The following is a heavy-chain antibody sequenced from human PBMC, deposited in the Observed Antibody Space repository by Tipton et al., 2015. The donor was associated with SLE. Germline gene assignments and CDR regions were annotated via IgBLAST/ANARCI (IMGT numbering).Heavy chain of an antibody. CDR3: ARGGDLPFDS. CDR2: VYTSGST. Sequence: TLSLTCTVSGASINSGNYYWGWIRQPAGKGLEWIGRVYTSGSTDYNPSLKSRVTMSLDTSKNQFSLKLNSVTAADTAVYYCARGGDLPFDSWGLGTLVTVSS. V-gene: IGHV4-61*02. J-gene: IGHJ4*02. CDR1: GASINSGNYY. D-gene: IGHD2-21*01.